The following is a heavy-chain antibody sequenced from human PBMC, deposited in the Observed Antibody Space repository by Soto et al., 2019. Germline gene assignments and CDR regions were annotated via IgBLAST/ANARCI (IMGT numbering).Heavy chain of an antibody. V-gene: IGHV3-23*01. Sequence: EVQLLESGGGLVQPGGSLRLSCAASGFTFSRYAMSWVRQAPGKGLEWVSAISGSGGSTYYADSVKGRFTISRDNSKNTLYLQMNSLRAEDTAVYYCAKDNSGPLLFNYWGQGTLVTVSS. CDR2: ISGSGGST. D-gene: IGHD5-12*01. CDR3: AKDNSGPLLFNY. CDR1: GFTFSRYA. J-gene: IGHJ4*02.